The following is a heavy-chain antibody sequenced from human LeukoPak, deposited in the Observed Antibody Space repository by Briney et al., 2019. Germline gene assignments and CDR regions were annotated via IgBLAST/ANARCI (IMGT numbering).Heavy chain of an antibody. CDR3: ARDRDRYFDWLLYY. J-gene: IGHJ4*02. CDR1: GFTFSSYA. V-gene: IGHV3-64*01. CDR2: ISSNGGST. D-gene: IGHD3-9*01. Sequence: GGSLRLSCAASGFTFSSYAMHWVRQAPGKGLEYVSAISSNGGSTYYANSVKGRFTKSRDNSKNTLYLQMGSLRAEDMAVYYCARDRDRYFDWLLYYWGQGTLVTVSS.